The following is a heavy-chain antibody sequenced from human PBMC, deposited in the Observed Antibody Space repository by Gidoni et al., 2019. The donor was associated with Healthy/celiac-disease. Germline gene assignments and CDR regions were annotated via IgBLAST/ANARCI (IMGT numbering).Heavy chain of an antibody. CDR3: ARHEGYCSGGSCYSYWYFDL. Sequence: QLQLQESGPGLVKPSATLSLPSPVSGGSIRSSTYYWGWIRQPPGKGLEWIGSIYYRGITYYNPSLKSRVTISVDTSKNQFSLKLSSVTAADTAVYYCARHEGYCSGGSCYSYWYFDLWGRGTLVTVSS. V-gene: IGHV4-39*01. J-gene: IGHJ2*01. D-gene: IGHD2-15*01. CDR2: IYYRGIT. CDR1: GGSIRSSTYY.